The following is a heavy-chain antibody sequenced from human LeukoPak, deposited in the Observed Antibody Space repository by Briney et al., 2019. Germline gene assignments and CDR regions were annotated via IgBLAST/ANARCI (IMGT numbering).Heavy chain of an antibody. D-gene: IGHD6-19*01. CDR1: GYTFTGYY. J-gene: IGHJ4*02. CDR2: INPNSGGT. CDR3: ARAPYNFMYSSGRYHFDY. Sequence: ASVKVSCKASGYTFTGYYMHWVRQAPGQGLEWMGWINPNSGGTNYAQKFRGRVTMTRDMSTSTVYMELSSLRSEDTAVYYCARAPYNFMYSSGRYHFDYWGQGTLVTVSS. V-gene: IGHV1-2*02.